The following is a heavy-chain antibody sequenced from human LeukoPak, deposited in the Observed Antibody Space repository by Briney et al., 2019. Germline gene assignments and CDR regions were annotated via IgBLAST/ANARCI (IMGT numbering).Heavy chain of an antibody. CDR1: GGSISTYY. CDR2: IYYSGST. Sequence: SETLSLTCTVPGGSISTYYWSWIRQPPGKGLEWIGYIYYSGSTNYNPSLKSRVTISVETSKNQFSLKLSSVTAADTAVYYCARVGKQRALDYWGQGTLVTVSS. CDR3: ARVGKQRALDY. V-gene: IGHV4-59*01. D-gene: IGHD1-14*01. J-gene: IGHJ4*02.